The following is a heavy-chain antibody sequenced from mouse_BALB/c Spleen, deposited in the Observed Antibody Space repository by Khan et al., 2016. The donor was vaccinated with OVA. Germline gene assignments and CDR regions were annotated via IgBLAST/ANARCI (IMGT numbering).Heavy chain of an antibody. V-gene: IGHV3-2*02. CDR3: ARKDYYDYDPFPY. Sequence: EVQLQESGPGLVKPSQSLSLTCTVTGYSITSEFAWNWIRQFPGNKLEWMGYISYSGNTRSNPSLKSLISITRATSRNQFFLQLNSVTTEDTATYYWARKDYYDYDPFPYWGQGTLVTVSA. J-gene: IGHJ3*01. CDR2: ISYSGNT. CDR1: GYSITSEFA. D-gene: IGHD2-4*01.